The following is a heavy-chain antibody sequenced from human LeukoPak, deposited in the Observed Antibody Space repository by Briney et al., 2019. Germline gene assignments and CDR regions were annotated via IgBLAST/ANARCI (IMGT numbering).Heavy chain of an antibody. V-gene: IGHV3-23*01. CDR1: GFTVSNAW. CDR2: ISGSGGST. Sequence: PGGSLRLSCAASGFTVSNAWMTWVHQAPGKGLEWVSAISGSGGSTYYADSVKGRFTISRDNSKNTLYLQMNSLRAEDTAVYYCAKGVAMMGLDAFDIWGQGTMVTVSS. J-gene: IGHJ3*02. D-gene: IGHD5-12*01. CDR3: AKGVAMMGLDAFDI.